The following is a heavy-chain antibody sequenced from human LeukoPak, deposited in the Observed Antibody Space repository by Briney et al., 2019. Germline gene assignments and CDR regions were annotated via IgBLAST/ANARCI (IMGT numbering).Heavy chain of an antibody. D-gene: IGHD3-9*01. V-gene: IGHV3-30*02. J-gene: IGHJ6*02. CDR3: AKETGSLPLLYGMDV. CDR1: GFTFSSYG. CDR2: IRYDGSNK. Sequence: GGSLRLSCAASGFTFSSYGMHWVRQAPGKGLEWVAFIRYDGSNKYYADSVKGRFTISRDNSKNTLYLQMNSLRAEDTAVYYCAKETGSLPLLYGMDVWGQGTTVTVSS.